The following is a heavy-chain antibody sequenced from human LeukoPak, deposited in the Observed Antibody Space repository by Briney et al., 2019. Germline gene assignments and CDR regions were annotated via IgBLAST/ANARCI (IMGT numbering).Heavy chain of an antibody. V-gene: IGHV5-51*01. J-gene: IGHJ4*02. CDR2: IYPGDSDT. Sequence: GESLKISCKGSGYSFTSYLIGWVRQMPGKGLEWMGIIYPGDSDTRYSPSFQGQVTISADKSISTAYLQWSSLKAPDTAMYYCARHSEYGDSLSSVDYWGQGTLVTVSS. CDR3: ARHSEYGDSLSSVDY. D-gene: IGHD4-17*01. CDR1: GYSFTSYL.